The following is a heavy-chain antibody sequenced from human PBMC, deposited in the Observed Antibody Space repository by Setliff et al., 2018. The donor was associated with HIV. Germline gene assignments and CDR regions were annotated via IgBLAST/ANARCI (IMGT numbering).Heavy chain of an antibody. J-gene: IGHJ6*02. V-gene: IGHV3-23*01. CDR2: ISGSGDIT. CDR3: AKTLPTLYPPHDYYFAMDV. CDR1: GFTFGSHA. Sequence: GGSLRLSCAPSGFTFGSHAVSWVRQAPGKGLEWVSVISGSGDITYYRESVKGRFTISRDNSKNTLYLQMNSLRAEDTAVYYCAKTLPTLYPPHDYYFAMDVWGQGTTVTVSS. D-gene: IGHD2-15*01.